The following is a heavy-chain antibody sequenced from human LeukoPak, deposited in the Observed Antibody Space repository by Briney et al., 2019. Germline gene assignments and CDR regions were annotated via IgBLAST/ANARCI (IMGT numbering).Heavy chain of an antibody. CDR2: ISYDGSNK. J-gene: IGHJ4*02. CDR1: GFTFSSYG. CDR3: AKDGDY. Sequence: RGSLRLSCAASGFTFSSYGMHWVRQAPGKGLEWVAVISYDGSNKYYADSVKGRFTISRDNSKNTLYLQMNSLRAEDTAVYYCAKDGDYWGQGTLVTVSS. V-gene: IGHV3-30*18.